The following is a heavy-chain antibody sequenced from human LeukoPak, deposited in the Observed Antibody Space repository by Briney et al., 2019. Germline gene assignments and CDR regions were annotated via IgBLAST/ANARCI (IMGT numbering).Heavy chain of an antibody. CDR1: GFAFGNYA. CDR3: AKISTVTENCHH. Sequence: PGGSLRLSCAASGFAFGNYAMGWVRQAPGKGLEWVSSIDSSGSYTPSADSVKGRFTISRDNSENTVYLQMNSLRAEDTAVYSCAKISTVTENCHHWGQGTLVTVSS. J-gene: IGHJ5*02. D-gene: IGHD4-17*01. V-gene: IGHV3-23*01. CDR2: IDSSGSYT.